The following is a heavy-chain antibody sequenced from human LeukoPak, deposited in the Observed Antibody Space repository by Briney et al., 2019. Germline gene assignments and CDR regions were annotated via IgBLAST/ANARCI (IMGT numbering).Heavy chain of an antibody. V-gene: IGHV4-59*01. J-gene: IGHJ4*02. CDR3: ARVPGELYPAGYLDY. Sequence: PSETLSLTCTVSGGSISSYYWSWIRQPPGKGLEWIGYIYYSGSTNYNPSLKSRVTISVDTSKSQFSLKLSSVTAADTAVYYCARVPGELYPAGYLDYWGQGTLVTVSS. CDR1: GGSISSYY. D-gene: IGHD3-10*01. CDR2: IYYSGST.